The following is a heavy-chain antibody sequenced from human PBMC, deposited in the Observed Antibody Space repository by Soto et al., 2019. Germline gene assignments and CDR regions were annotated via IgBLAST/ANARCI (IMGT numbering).Heavy chain of an antibody. V-gene: IGHV4-30-4*01. J-gene: IGHJ6*02. D-gene: IGHD2-2*01. CDR2: IYYSGST. CDR1: GGSISSGDYY. Sequence: QVQLQESGPGLVKPSQTLSLICTVSGGSISSGDYYWSWIRQPPGKGLEWIGYIYYSGSTYYNASLKSRVSLFLNTCKNQVSLKLSPVTAADTAVYYCASDYCRSTTCPGVDVWGQGTTVTDSS. CDR3: ASDYCRSTTCPGVDV.